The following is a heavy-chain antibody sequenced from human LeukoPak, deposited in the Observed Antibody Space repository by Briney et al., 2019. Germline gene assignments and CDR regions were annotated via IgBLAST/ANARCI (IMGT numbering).Heavy chain of an antibody. CDR3: ARPVFGYSSGWYRAFDI. V-gene: IGHV4-39*01. J-gene: IGHJ3*02. CDR2: SHYSGNT. D-gene: IGHD6-19*01. CDR1: GASISSSSYY. Sequence: SETLSLTCTVSGASISSSSYYWGWIRQPPGKGLEWIGSSHYSGNTYYNPSLKSRVTISVDMSKNQFSLKLNSVTASDTAVYYCARPVFGYSSGWYRAFDIWGQGTMVTVSS.